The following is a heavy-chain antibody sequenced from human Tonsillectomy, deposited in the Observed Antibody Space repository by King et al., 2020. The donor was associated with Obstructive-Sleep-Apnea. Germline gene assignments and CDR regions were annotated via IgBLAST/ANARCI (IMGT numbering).Heavy chain of an antibody. CDR1: GVSFSGYY. Sequence: VQLQQWGAGLLKPSETLSLTCAVYGVSFSGYYWSWIRQPPGKGLEWIGEINHSGSTNYNPSLKSRVTISVDTSKNQFSLKLSSVTAADTAVYYCARKAGRITMIVVVIKRGWFDPWGQGTLVTVSS. CDR2: INHSGST. CDR3: ARKAGRITMIVVVIKRGWFDP. D-gene: IGHD3-22*01. V-gene: IGHV4-34*01. J-gene: IGHJ5*02.